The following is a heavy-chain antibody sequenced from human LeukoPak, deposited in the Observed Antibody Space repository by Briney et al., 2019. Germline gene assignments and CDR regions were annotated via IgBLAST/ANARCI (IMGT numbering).Heavy chain of an antibody. D-gene: IGHD2-2*01. V-gene: IGHV4-4*07. CDR2: IYTSGST. CDR1: GGSISSYY. Sequence: SETLSLTCTVSGGSISSYYWSWIRQPAGKGLEWIGRIYTSGSTNYNPSLKSRVTMSVDTSKNQFSLKLSSVTAADTAVYYCARQKIVVVPASYSLRLSDAFDIWGQGTMVTVSS. J-gene: IGHJ3*02. CDR3: ARQKIVVVPASYSLRLSDAFDI.